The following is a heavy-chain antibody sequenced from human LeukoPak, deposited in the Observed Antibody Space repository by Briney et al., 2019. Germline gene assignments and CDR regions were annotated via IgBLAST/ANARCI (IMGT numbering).Heavy chain of an antibody. CDR3: ARGRVTMVRGVIRLGYYYYMDV. V-gene: IGHV1-46*01. Sequence: ASVKVSCKASGYTFTSYYMHWVRQAPGQGLEWMGIINPSGGSTSYAQKFQGRVTMTRNTSISTAYMELSSLRSEDTAVYYCARGRVTMVRGVIRLGYYYYMDVWGKGTTVTISS. J-gene: IGHJ6*03. D-gene: IGHD3-10*01. CDR2: INPSGGST. CDR1: GYTFTSYY.